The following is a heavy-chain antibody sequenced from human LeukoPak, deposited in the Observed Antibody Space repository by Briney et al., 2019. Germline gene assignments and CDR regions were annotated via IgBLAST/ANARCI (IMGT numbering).Heavy chain of an antibody. Sequence: GASVKVSCKASGYTFTSYGVSWVRQAPGQGLEWVGWVSAYNGNTNYAQKLQGRVTMTTDTSTNTAYMGLRSLRSDDTAVYYCARDRGSSGWLSVTFDYWGQGTLVTVSS. J-gene: IGHJ4*02. V-gene: IGHV1-18*01. CDR3: ARDRGSSGWLSVTFDY. D-gene: IGHD6-19*01. CDR1: GYTFTSYG. CDR2: VSAYNGNT.